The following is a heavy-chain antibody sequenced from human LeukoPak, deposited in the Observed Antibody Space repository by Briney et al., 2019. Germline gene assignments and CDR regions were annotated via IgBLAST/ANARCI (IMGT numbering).Heavy chain of an antibody. CDR2: INPNSGGT. Sequence: ASVKVSCKASGYTFTGYYMHWVRQAPGQGLEWMGWINPNSGGTNHAQKFQGRVTMTRDTSISTAYMELSRLRSDDTAVYYCARAGGYDFWSGYSAYYYYYMDVWGKGTTVTVSS. CDR1: GYTFTGYY. CDR3: ARAGGYDFWSGYSAYYYYYMDV. D-gene: IGHD3-3*01. J-gene: IGHJ6*03. V-gene: IGHV1-2*02.